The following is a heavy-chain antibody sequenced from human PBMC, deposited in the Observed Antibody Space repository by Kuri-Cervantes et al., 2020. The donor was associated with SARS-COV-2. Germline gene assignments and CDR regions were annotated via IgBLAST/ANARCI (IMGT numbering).Heavy chain of an antibody. D-gene: IGHD1-26*01. CDR2: ISSSSSYI. J-gene: IGHJ4*02. CDR1: GFTFSSYS. Sequence: GGSLRLSCAASGFTFSSYSMNWVRQAPGKGLEWVSSISSSSSYIYYADSVKGRFTISRDNAKNTLYLQMNSLRAEDTAVYYCARAFLRGGSDYWGQGTLVTVSS. CDR3: ARAFLRGGSDY. V-gene: IGHV3-21*01.